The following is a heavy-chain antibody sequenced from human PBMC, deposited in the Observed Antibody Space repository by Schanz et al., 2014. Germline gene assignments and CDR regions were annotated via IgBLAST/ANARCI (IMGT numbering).Heavy chain of an antibody. J-gene: IGHJ6*02. Sequence: QVQLVESGGGVVQPGGSLRLSCAASGFTFSSYGMHWVRQAPGKGLEWVAFIRSDGSNKYYADSVQGRFTISRDNSKKTLYLQMNSLRAEDTAVYYCAKDTYGMDVWGQGTTVTVSS. V-gene: IGHV3-30*02. CDR2: IRSDGSNK. CDR3: AKDTYGMDV. CDR1: GFTFSSYG.